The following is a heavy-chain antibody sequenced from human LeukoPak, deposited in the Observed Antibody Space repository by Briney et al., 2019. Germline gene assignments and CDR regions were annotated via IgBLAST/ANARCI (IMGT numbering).Heavy chain of an antibody. J-gene: IGHJ4*02. CDR3: ARSLRYGSGSYYFDY. Sequence: PGGSLRLSCAASGFTFSSYGMHWVRQAPGKGLEWVSSISSSSSYIYYADSVKGRFTISRENSLYLQMNSLRAEDTAVYYCARSLRYGSGSYYFDYWGQGTLVTVSS. CDR2: ISSSSSYI. CDR1: GFTFSSYG. V-gene: IGHV3-21*01. D-gene: IGHD3-10*01.